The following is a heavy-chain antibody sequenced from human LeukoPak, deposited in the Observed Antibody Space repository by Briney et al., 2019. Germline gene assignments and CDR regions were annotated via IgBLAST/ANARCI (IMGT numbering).Heavy chain of an antibody. V-gene: IGHV5-10-1*01. Sequence: GESLKISCQGFGYSFSDYWINRVRQLPGQGLEWMGRIDPRDSQTNYSPSFQGHITISSDSSITTAYLEWSSLTVSDTATYYCARYGSGPDSWGQGTLVIVSS. CDR2: IDPRDSQT. CDR3: ARYGSGPDS. D-gene: IGHD3-10*01. CDR1: GYSFSDYW. J-gene: IGHJ4*02.